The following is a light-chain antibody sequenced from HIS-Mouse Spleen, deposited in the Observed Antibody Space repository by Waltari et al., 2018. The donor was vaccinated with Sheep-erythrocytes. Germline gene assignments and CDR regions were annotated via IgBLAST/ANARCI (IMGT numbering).Light chain of an antibody. CDR1: SSDVGGYNH. CDR3: CSYAGSYNYV. CDR2: DVS. J-gene: IGLJ1*01. V-gene: IGLV2-11*01. Sequence: QSALTQPPSASGSPGQSVTISCTGTSSDVGGYNHVSWYQQHPGKAPNLMIYDVSKRPSGVPDRFSGSKSGNTASLTISGLQAEDEADYYCCSYAGSYNYVFGTGTKVTVL.